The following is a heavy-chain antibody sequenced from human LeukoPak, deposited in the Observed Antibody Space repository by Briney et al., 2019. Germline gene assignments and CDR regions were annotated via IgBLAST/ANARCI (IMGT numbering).Heavy chain of an antibody. V-gene: IGHV3-11*04. Sequence: PGGSLRLSCAASGFTFSDYYMSWIRQAPGKGLEWVSYISGSGATTNYADSVKGRFTISRDNAKNSLYLQMNSLRAEDTALYYCARDTVGATDYWGQGTLVTVSS. J-gene: IGHJ4*02. CDR1: GFTFSDYY. CDR3: ARDTVGATDY. CDR2: ISGSGATT. D-gene: IGHD1-26*01.